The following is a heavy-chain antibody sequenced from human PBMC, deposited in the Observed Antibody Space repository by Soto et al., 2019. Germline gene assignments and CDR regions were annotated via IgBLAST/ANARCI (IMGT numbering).Heavy chain of an antibody. CDR2: MTGSGNDI. CDR1: GFTFSRYA. CDR3: AKDDVAGDGVWLVAK. D-gene: IGHD5-12*01. Sequence: PGWSLRLSCAASGFTFSRYAMFLVRQAPGKGQEWVAGMTGSGNDIQYADSVKGRFTISRDNSRNTLYLQMDSLRAEDTAIYYCAKDDVAGDGVWLVAKWGQGTQVTVSS. V-gene: IGHV3-23*01. J-gene: IGHJ4*02.